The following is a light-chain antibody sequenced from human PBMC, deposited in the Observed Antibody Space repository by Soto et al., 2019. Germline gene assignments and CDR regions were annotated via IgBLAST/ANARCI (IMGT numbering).Light chain of an antibody. CDR2: DVS. V-gene: IGLV2-11*01. CDR3: ISYTSSSTWV. CDR1: SSDVGGYNF. Sequence: QSALTQPRSVSGSPGQSVTISCTGTSSDVGGYNFVSWYQQHPGKAPKLMIYDVSERPSGVPHRFSGSKSGNTASLTISGLQAEDEADYYCISYTSSSTWVFGGGTKLTVL. J-gene: IGLJ3*02.